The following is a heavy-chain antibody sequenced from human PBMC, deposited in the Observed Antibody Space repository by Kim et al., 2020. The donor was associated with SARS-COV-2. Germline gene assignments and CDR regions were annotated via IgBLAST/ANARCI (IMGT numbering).Heavy chain of an antibody. CDR1: GYTLTELS. Sequence: ASVKVSCKVSGYTLTELSMHWVRQAPGKGLEWMGGFDPEDGETIYAQKFQGRVTMTEDTSTDTDYMELSSLRSEDTAVYYCATGLGGYCSGGSCPKNDYWGQGTLVTVSS. J-gene: IGHJ4*02. D-gene: IGHD2-15*01. CDR2: FDPEDGET. CDR3: ATGLGGYCSGGSCPKNDY. V-gene: IGHV1-24*01.